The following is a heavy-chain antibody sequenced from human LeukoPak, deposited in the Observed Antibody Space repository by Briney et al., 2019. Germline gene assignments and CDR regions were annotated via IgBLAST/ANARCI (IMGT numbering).Heavy chain of an antibody. CDR1: GFTFSDYY. CDR2: ISKTGSTI. V-gene: IGHV3-11*04. CDR3: ARDLGDFWSAYHDVFHI. J-gene: IGHJ3*02. D-gene: IGHD3-3*01. Sequence: PGGSLRLSCAASGFTFSDYYMSWIRQAPGKGLEWVSYISKTGSTIYHADSVKGRFTISRDNAKNSLYLQMNSLRAEDTALYYCARDLGDFWSAYHDVFHIWGQGTMVTVSS.